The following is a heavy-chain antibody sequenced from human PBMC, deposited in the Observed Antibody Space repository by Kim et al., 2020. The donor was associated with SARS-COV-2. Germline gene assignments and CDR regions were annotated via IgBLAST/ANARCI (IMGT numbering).Heavy chain of an antibody. Sequence: GGSLRLSCAVSGFTFDNHAMHWVRQAPGKGLEWVSGITSNSGSKGYADSVRGRFSISRDNAKNSLYLQMNSLRGDDTAFYYCTINGGDYWGQGTLVTV. D-gene: IGHD3-10*01. CDR1: GFTFDNHA. V-gene: IGHV3-9*01. CDR3: TINGGDY. J-gene: IGHJ4*02. CDR2: ITSNSGSK.